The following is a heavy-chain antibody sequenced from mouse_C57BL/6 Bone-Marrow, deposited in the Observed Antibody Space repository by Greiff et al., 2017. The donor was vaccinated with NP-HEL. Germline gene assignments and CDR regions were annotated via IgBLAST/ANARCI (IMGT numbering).Heavy chain of an antibody. CDR1: GYTFTSYW. CDR3: ARKGGYLYAMDY. J-gene: IGHJ4*01. Sequence: QVQLQQPGAELVKPGASVKLSCKASGYTFTSYWMQWVKQRPGQGLEWIGEIDPSDSYTNYNQKFKGKATLTVDTSSSTAYMQLSSLTSEDSAVYYCARKGGYLYAMDYWGQGTSVTGSS. D-gene: IGHD2-2*01. V-gene: IGHV1-50*01. CDR2: IDPSDSYT.